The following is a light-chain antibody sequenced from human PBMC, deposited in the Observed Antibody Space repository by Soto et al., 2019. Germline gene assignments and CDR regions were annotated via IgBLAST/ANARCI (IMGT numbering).Light chain of an antibody. CDR2: DAS. CDR3: QQYDDLPPL. J-gene: IGKJ4*02. V-gene: IGKV1-33*01. CDR1: QDISNY. Sequence: DIQMTQTPSSQSASVGDRVTMTCQASQDISNYLNWYQQKPGKAPKLLIYDASNLETGVPSRFSGSGSGTDFTFTISSLQPEDIATYYCQQYDDLPPLFGGGTKVEIK.